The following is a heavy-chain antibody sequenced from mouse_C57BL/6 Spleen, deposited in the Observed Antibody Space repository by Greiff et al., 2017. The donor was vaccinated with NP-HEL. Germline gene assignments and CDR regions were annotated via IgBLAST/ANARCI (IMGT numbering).Heavy chain of an antibody. J-gene: IGHJ2*01. CDR3: ARSGFTTVVPYYIDY. V-gene: IGHV1-50*01. D-gene: IGHD1-1*01. CDR2: IDPSDSYT. Sequence: QVQLQQPGAELVKPGASVKLSCKASGYTFTSYWMQWVKQRPGQGLEWIGEIDPSDSYTNYNQKFKGKATLTVDTSSSTACMQLSSLISEKSAVYYCARSGFTTVVPYYIDYWGQGTTLTVSS. CDR1: GYTFTSYW.